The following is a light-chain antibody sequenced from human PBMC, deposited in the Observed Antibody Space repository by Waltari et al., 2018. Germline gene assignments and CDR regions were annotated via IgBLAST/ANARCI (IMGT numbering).Light chain of an antibody. CDR1: QSISTY. CDR3: QQSYSTPLT. V-gene: IGKV1-39*01. Sequence: DIQMTQSPSSLSASVGERVTISCRASQSISTYLNWYQKKQGKAPKLLIYGASSLQSGVPSKFSGSGSGTDFTLTISSLQPEDFATYYCQQSYSTPLTFGGGTKVEI. CDR2: GAS. J-gene: IGKJ4*01.